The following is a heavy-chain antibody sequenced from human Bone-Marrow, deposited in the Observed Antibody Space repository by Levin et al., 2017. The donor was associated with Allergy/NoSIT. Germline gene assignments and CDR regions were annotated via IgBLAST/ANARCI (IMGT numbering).Heavy chain of an antibody. Sequence: PGGSLRLSCAASGFTFSNYNMHWVRQAPGKGLEWVALISFDGSSQHYADFVKGRSTISRDNSKNTLYLQMNSVTIDDTAVYYCAREVVYWGQGTLVTVSS. CDR1: GFTFSNYN. CDR3: AREVVY. V-gene: IGHV3-30-3*01. J-gene: IGHJ4*02. CDR2: ISFDGSSQ. D-gene: IGHD2-15*01.